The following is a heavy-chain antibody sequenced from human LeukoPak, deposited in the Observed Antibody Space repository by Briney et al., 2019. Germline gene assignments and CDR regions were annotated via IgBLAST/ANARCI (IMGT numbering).Heavy chain of an antibody. D-gene: IGHD3-3*01. Sequence: PGGSLRLSCAASGFTFSSYAMSWVRQAPGKGLEWVSAISHSGGSTYYADSVKGRFTISRDNSKNTLYLQMNSLRAEDTAVYYCAKLANSRRYYGFWSGYPNDYWGQGTLVTVSS. CDR1: GFTFSSYA. V-gene: IGHV3-23*01. J-gene: IGHJ4*02. CDR3: AKLANSRRYYGFWSGYPNDY. CDR2: ISHSGGST.